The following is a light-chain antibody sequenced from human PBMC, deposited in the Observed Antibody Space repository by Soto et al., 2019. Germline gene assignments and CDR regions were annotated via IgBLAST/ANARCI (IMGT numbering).Light chain of an antibody. CDR2: GAS. CDR3: QQYNNWWT. J-gene: IGKJ1*01. Sequence: EIVMTQSPATLSVSPGERATLSCRASQSVSSNLAWYQQKPGQAPRILIYGASTRATGIPARFSGSGSGTEFTLTISSLQSEDSAVYYCQQYNNWWTFGQGTKVDIK. CDR1: QSVSSN. V-gene: IGKV3-15*01.